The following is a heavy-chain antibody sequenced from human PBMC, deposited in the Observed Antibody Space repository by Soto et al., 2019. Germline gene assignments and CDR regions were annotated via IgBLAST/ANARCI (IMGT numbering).Heavy chain of an antibody. CDR2: IYHGGST. CDR1: GYSISSGYY. Sequence: SETLSLTCAVSGYSISSGYYWGWLRQPPGKGLEWIGSIYHGGSTYYNPSLNSRVTLSIDMTNNHVSLILNSVTAADTAVYYCARHEGGAAAGPLYNWFDPWGQGTLVTVSS. V-gene: IGHV4-38-2*01. CDR3: ARHEGGAAAGPLYNWFDP. J-gene: IGHJ5*02. D-gene: IGHD6-13*01.